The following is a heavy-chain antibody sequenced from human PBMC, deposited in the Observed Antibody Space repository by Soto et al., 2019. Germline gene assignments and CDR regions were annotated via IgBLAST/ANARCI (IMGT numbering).Heavy chain of an antibody. CDR1: GFTFSSYS. Sequence: EVQLVESGGGLVQPGGSLRLSCAASGFTFSSYSMNWVRQAPGKGLEWVSYISYTGSTIYYADSVRGRFTISRDNSKNSLYLQMNSLRAEDTAIYYCARGLRNYYDRSGLHYWGQGTLVTVSS. J-gene: IGHJ4*02. CDR2: ISYTGSTI. V-gene: IGHV3-48*04. D-gene: IGHD3-22*01. CDR3: ARGLRNYYDRSGLHY.